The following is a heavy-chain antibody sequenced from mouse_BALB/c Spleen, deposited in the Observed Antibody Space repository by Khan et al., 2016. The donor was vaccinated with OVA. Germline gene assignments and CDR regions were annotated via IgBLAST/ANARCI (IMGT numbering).Heavy chain of an antibody. J-gene: IGHJ3*01. CDR3: ARRGYDYGRGALFAY. D-gene: IGHD2-4*01. CDR1: GFSLTNYS. CDR2: IWSAGST. Sequence: VQLQESGPGLVQPSQSLSITCTVSGFSLTNYSVHWVRQSPGKGLEWLGVIWSAGSTDYNAAFIYRLTIRTDNSRSQVFFKMNSLQPNDTAIYYCARRGYDYGRGALFAYWGQGTLVTVSA. V-gene: IGHV2-2*02.